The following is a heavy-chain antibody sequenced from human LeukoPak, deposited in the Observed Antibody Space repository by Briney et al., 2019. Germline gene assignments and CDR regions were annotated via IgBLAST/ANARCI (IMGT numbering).Heavy chain of an antibody. CDR3: AKFAYNWNAPDGFDM. V-gene: IGHV3-30*18. D-gene: IGHD1-1*01. J-gene: IGHJ3*02. CDR2: ISYDGSVK. Sequence: KSGGSLRLSCRASRFSFSDYDMHWVRQAPGKGLEWVAVISYDGSVKHYADPVRGRFTISRDNSKSTLFLQMNSLRTDDTSVYFCAKFAYNWNAPDGFDMWGQGTMVIVSS. CDR1: RFSFSDYD.